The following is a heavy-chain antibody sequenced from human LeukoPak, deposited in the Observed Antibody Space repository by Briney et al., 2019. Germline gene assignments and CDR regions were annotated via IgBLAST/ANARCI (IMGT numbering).Heavy chain of an antibody. J-gene: IGHJ4*02. V-gene: IGHV1-2*02. CDR3: ASGTTPYSSPPGSQDY. CDR2: INPNSGGT. Sequence: ASVKVSCKASGYTFTGYYMHWVRQAPGQGLEWMGWINPNSGGTNYAQKFQGRITMTRDTSISTAYMELSRLRSDDTAVYYCASGTTPYSSPPGSQDYWGQGTLVTVSS. D-gene: IGHD6-13*01. CDR1: GYTFTGYY.